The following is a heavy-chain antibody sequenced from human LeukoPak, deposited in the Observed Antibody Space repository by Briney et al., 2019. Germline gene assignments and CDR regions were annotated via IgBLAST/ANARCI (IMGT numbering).Heavy chain of an antibody. CDR1: GITLSNYG. V-gene: IGHV3-23*01. CDR2: ISGSGISI. D-gene: IGHD6-13*01. CDR3: AKNLRDGIAAYEY. J-gene: IGHJ4*02. Sequence: GGSLRLSCAVSGITLSNYGMSWVRQAPGKGLEWVAGISGSGISIYYAESVRGRFTFSRDNSKNTLYLQMNSLRAEDTAVYYCAKNLRDGIAAYEYWGQGTLVTVSS.